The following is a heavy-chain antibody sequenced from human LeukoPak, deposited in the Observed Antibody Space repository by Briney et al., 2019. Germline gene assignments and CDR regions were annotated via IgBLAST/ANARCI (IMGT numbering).Heavy chain of an antibody. D-gene: IGHD2-15*01. J-gene: IGHJ4*02. Sequence: RTGGSLRLSCTASGFTFSIYAMTWVRQAPGKGLEWVSSFCGSGNNTYYADSVKGRFTISRDNSKNTLYLQMNSLRVEDTAVYYCAKGRGGSCYSARDFWGQGTLVTVSS. CDR2: FCGSGNNT. CDR3: AKGRGGSCYSARDF. V-gene: IGHV3-23*01. CDR1: GFTFSIYA.